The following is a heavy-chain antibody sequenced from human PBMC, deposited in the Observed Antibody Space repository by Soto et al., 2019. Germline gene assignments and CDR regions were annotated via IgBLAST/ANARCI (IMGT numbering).Heavy chain of an antibody. Sequence: SETLSLTCTVSGGSISSSSYYWGWIRQPPGKGLEWIGSIYYSGSTYYNPSLKIRVTISVDTSKNQFSLKLSSVTAADTAVYYCARVYRGNYCSSTSCYNWFDPWGQGTLVTVSS. D-gene: IGHD2-2*01. CDR3: ARVYRGNYCSSTSCYNWFDP. CDR1: GGSISSSSYY. J-gene: IGHJ5*02. CDR2: IYYSGST. V-gene: IGHV4-39*01.